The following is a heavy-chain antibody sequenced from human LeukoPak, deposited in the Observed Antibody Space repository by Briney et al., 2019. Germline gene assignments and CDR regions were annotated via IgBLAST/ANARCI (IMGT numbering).Heavy chain of an antibody. CDR1: GGSISTYY. CDR2: IYSSGST. J-gene: IGHJ3*02. V-gene: IGHV4-4*07. CDR3: ARVREDPWNSAPHAFDI. Sequence: SETLSLTCTVSGGSISTYYWSWIRQPVGKGLEWIGRIYSSGSTNYNPSLKSRVTMSIDTSKNQFSLKMSSVTAADTAVYYCARVREDPWNSAPHAFDIWGQGTMVTVSS. D-gene: IGHD1-1*01.